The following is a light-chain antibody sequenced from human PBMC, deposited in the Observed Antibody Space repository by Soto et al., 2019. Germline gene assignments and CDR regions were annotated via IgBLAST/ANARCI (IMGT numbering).Light chain of an antibody. CDR2: GAS. V-gene: IGKV3-15*01. CDR3: QKYKNWPTRT. CDR1: QSVSSN. J-gene: IGKJ1*01. Sequence: EIVMTQSPATLSVSPGERATLSCRASQSVSSNLAWYQQKPGQAPRLLIYGASTRATGISARFSGSGSGQKFTFTISCLRSKDFEVCFCQKYKNWPTRTFGQGIKV.